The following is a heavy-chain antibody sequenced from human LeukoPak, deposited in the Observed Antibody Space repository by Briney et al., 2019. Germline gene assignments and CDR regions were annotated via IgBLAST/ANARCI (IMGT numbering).Heavy chain of an antibody. J-gene: IGHJ5*02. V-gene: IGHV4-59*01. D-gene: IGHD6-13*01. CDR2: IYYSGST. Sequence: PSETLSLTCTVSGGSISSYYWSWIRQPPGKGLEWIGYIYYSGSTNYNPSLKSRVTTSVDTSKNQFSLKLSSVTAADTAVYYCARDVSYSSSWYGGNWFDPWGQGTLVTVSS. CDR3: ARDVSYSSSWYGGNWFDP. CDR1: GGSISSYY.